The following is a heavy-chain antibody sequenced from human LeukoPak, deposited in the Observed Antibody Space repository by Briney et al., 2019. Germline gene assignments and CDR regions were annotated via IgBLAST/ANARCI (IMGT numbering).Heavy chain of an antibody. D-gene: IGHD3-16*01. CDR2: ISPDGSAK. CDR1: GFTFNTYW. V-gene: IGHV3-74*03. CDR3: AIWGRIVPVAPSPFDH. J-gene: IGHJ4*02. Sequence: GGSLRLSCEASGFTFNTYWMNLVRQAPGRGLVWVSRISPDGSAKAYADSVEGRFTVSRDNAKNTLYLQMNSLRAEDTAVYYCAIWGRIVPVAPSPFDHWGQGALVTVSS.